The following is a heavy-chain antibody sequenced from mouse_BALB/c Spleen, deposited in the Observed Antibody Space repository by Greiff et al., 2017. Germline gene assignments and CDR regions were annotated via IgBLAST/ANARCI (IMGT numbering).Heavy chain of an antibody. J-gene: IGHJ4*01. CDR1: GFTFHTYA. Sequence: EVQRVESVGGLVQSKGSLQLLCAASGFTFHTYAMNLVRPAPGKGLEWVARIRSKSNNYATYYADSVKDRFTISRDDSQSMLYLQMNNLKTEDTAMYYCVRQGYFSPPGMNYWGQGASVTVSS. V-gene: IGHV10-1*02. D-gene: IGHD2-3*01. CDR3: VRQGYFSPPGMNY. CDR2: IRSKSNNYAT.